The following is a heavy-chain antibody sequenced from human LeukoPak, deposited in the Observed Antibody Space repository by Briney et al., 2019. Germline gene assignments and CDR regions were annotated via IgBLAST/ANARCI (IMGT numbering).Heavy chain of an antibody. V-gene: IGHV3-7*01. Sequence: GGSLRLSCAASGFTFSSYSMNWVRQAPGKGLEWVANIKHDGSEKYYVDSVKGRFTISRDNAKNSLFLQMNSLRADDTAIYYCAREGRVVDTTMVTYSYYYYMDVWGKGTTVTVSS. CDR3: AREGRVVDTTMVTYSYYYYMDV. J-gene: IGHJ6*03. CDR2: IKHDGSEK. D-gene: IGHD5-18*01. CDR1: GFTFSSYS.